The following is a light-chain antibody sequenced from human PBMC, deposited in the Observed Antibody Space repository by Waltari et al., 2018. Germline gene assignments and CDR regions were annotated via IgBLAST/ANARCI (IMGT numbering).Light chain of an antibody. Sequence: IQLTQSPSSLSASVGARVTITCRARQGIDDYLAWYQQKTGKAPNLLIYAASTLQSGVPSRFSGSGSGTYFTLSLGSVQREDFATYFCQQLISNPFTFGPGTKVDI. J-gene: IGKJ3*01. CDR2: AAS. CDR1: QGIDDY. V-gene: IGKV1-9*01. CDR3: QQLISNPFT.